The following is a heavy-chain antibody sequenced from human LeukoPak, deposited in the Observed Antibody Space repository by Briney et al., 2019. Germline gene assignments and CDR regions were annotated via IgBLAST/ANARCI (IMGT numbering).Heavy chain of an antibody. J-gene: IGHJ4*02. CDR1: GYTFTNYD. CDR3: ARVPPGRANY. Sequence: ASVKVSCKASGYTFTNYDINWVRQATGQGPEWMGWMNPNNGNTGSAQNFQGRLTMTRNTSISTAYMELSSLRSDDTAVYYCARVPPGRANYWGQGTLVTVSS. CDR2: MNPNNGNT. D-gene: IGHD2-15*01. V-gene: IGHV1-8*01.